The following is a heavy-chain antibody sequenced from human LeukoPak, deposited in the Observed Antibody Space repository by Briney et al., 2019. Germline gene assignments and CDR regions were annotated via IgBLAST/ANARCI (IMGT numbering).Heavy chain of an antibody. Sequence: ASVKASCKASGYTFTSYYMHWVRQAPGQGLEWMGIINPSGGSTSYAQKFQGRVTMTRDTSTSTVYMELSSLRSEDTAVYYCATDYSNLHFDYWGQGTLVTVSS. CDR3: ATDYSNLHFDY. D-gene: IGHD4-11*01. J-gene: IGHJ4*02. CDR2: INPSGGST. V-gene: IGHV1-46*03. CDR1: GYTFTSYY.